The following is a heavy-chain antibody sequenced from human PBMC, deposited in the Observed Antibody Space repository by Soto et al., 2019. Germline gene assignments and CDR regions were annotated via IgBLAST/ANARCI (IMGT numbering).Heavy chain of an antibody. J-gene: IGHJ6*02. CDR2: ISAYNGAT. V-gene: IGHV1-18*01. CDR3: ARGGGLSVHGMDV. D-gene: IGHD3-16*01. Sequence: VRLVQSGAEVKKPGASVKVSCKASSYTFANYAITWVRQAPGPGLEWMGWISAYNGATNYAQKLQGRVTMTTDTSTSTAYMELRSLGSDDRAVYYCARGGGLSVHGMDVWGQGTTVTVSS. CDR1: SYTFANYA.